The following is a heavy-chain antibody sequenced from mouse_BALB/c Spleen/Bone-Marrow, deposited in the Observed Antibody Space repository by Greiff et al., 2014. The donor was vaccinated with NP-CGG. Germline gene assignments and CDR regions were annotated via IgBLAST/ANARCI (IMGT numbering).Heavy chain of an antibody. V-gene: IGHV1-80*01. CDR1: GYVFSTYW. J-gene: IGHJ2*01. CDR2: IYPGDGDT. D-gene: IGHD1-1*01. CDR3: ARSGYGSSYDY. Sequence: VQLQQSGAELVRPGSSVKITSKASGYVFSTYWMNWVKQRPGQGLEWIGQIYPGDGDTNYNGKFKGTATLTADKSSSTAYMQLSSLTSEDSAVYFCARSGYGSSYDYWGQGTPLAVSS.